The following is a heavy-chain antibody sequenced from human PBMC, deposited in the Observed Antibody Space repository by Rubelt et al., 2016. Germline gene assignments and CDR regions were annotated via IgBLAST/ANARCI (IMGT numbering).Heavy chain of an antibody. CDR3: ARLSITIFGVVVYYYGMDA. V-gene: IGHV1-8*01. J-gene: IGHJ6*02. Sequence: QVQLVQSGAEVKKPGASVKVSCKASGYTFTSYDINWVRQATGQGLEWMGWMNPNSGNTGYAQKFQGRVTMTRNTSISTAYMGLGSLRSEDTAVYYWARLSITIFGVVVYYYGMDAWGQGTTVTVSS. D-gene: IGHD3-3*01. CDR2: MNPNSGNT. CDR1: GYTFTSYD.